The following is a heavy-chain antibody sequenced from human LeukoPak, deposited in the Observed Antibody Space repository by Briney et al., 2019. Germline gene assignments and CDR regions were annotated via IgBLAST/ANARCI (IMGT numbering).Heavy chain of an antibody. V-gene: IGHV4-31*03. D-gene: IGHD2-15*01. Sequence: SETLSLTCTVSGVSSSSSYWSWIRQHPGKGLEWIGYIYYSGSTYYNPSLKSRVTISVDTSKNQFSLKLSSVTAADTAVYYCARDCSGGSCYSFQDAFDIWGQGTMVTVSS. CDR3: ARDCSGGSCYSFQDAFDI. J-gene: IGHJ3*02. CDR1: GVSSSSSY. CDR2: IYYSGST.